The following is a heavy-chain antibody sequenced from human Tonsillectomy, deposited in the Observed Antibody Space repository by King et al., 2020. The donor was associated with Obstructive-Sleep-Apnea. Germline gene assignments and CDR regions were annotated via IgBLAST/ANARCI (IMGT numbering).Heavy chain of an antibody. V-gene: IGHV5-51*01. J-gene: IGHJ5*02. Sequence: QLVQSGAEVRKPGESLKIFCKGSGYSFTTYWIGWVRQMPWKGLELIGISYPGDSDTRYSPSFQGQITISADKSISTAYLQWSSLKASDTAMYYCARTIGSGWEGWFDPWGQGTLVTVSS. CDR2: SYPGDSDT. CDR1: GYSFTTYW. CDR3: ARTIGSGWEGWFDP. D-gene: IGHD6-19*01.